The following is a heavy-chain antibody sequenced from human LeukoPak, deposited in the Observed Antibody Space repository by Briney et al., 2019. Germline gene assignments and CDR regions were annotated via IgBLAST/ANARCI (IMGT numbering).Heavy chain of an antibody. CDR3: AKQLGYCSSTSCYGVVDY. Sequence: PGGSLRLSCAASGFTFSSYAMSWVRQAPGKGLEWVSAISASGGSTYYADYVKGRFTISRDNSKNTLYLQMNSLRAEDTAVYYCAKQLGYCSSTSCYGVVDYWGQGTLVTVSS. CDR2: ISASGGST. CDR1: GFTFSSYA. V-gene: IGHV3-23*01. D-gene: IGHD2-2*01. J-gene: IGHJ4*02.